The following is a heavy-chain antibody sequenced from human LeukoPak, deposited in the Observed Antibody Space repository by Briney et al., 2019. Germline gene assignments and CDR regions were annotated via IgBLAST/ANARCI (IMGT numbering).Heavy chain of an antibody. V-gene: IGHV3-21*01. CDR3: ASGSSGYHLAFPFDY. J-gene: IGHJ4*02. CDR1: GFTFSSYS. D-gene: IGHD3-22*01. Sequence: GGSLRLSCTASGFTFSSYSMNWVRPAPGKGLEWVSSISSSSSYIYYADSVKGRFTISRDNAKNSLYLQMNSLRAEDTAVYYCASGSSGYHLAFPFDYWGQGTLVTVSS. CDR2: ISSSSSYI.